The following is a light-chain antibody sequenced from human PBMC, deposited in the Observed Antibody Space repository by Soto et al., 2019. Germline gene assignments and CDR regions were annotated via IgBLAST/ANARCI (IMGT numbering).Light chain of an antibody. CDR3: QQASSFPWT. CDR1: QSISNW. CDR2: AAS. J-gene: IGKJ1*01. Sequence: QMTQSPSSVSASVGDRVTITCRASQSISNWLAWYQQKPGKAPNLLIYAASSLQSGVPSRFSGSGSGTDFTLTISSLQPEDFATYFCQQASSFPWTFGQGTKVEIK. V-gene: IGKV1-12*01.